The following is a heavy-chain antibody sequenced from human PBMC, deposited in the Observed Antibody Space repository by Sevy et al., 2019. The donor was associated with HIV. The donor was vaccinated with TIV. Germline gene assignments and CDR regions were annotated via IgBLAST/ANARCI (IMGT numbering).Heavy chain of an antibody. CDR3: ASNLLYHYDSSGQRAGKIDY. J-gene: IGHJ4*02. CDR2: ISSSSSYI. V-gene: IGHV3-21*01. Sequence: GGSLRLSCAASGFTFSSYSMNWVRQAPGKGLEWVSSISSSSSYIYYADSVKGRFTISRDNAKNSLYLQMNSLRAEDTAVYYCASNLLYHYDSSGQRAGKIDYWGQGTLVTVSS. D-gene: IGHD3-22*01. CDR1: GFTFSSYS.